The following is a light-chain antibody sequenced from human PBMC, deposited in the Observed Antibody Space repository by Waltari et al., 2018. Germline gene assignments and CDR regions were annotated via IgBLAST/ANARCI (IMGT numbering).Light chain of an antibody. Sequence: GQSIAISCTGTSRDVGNYNLVSWYQQYPGKAPKLLIYEVNRWPSGASNRFSGSKSGNTASLTISGLQAEDEAYYYCASYGDSDTWVFGGGTKLNVL. V-gene: IGLV2-23*02. CDR2: EVN. CDR3: ASYGDSDTWV. J-gene: IGLJ3*02. CDR1: SRDVGNYNL.